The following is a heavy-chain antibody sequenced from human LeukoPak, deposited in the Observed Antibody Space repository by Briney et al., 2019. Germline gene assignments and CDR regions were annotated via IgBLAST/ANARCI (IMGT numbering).Heavy chain of an antibody. V-gene: IGHV4-39*07. CDR1: GFTFSSYS. CDR2: IYYSGRT. CDR3: ARVNVYYDYVWGSYRPDQIDY. Sequence: GSLRLSCAASGFTFSSYSMNWIRQPPGKGLECIGSIYYSGRTYYNPSLKSRVTISVDTSKNQFSLKLSSVTAADTAVYYCARVNVYYDYVWGSYRPDQIDYWGQGTLVTVSS. D-gene: IGHD3-16*02. J-gene: IGHJ4*02.